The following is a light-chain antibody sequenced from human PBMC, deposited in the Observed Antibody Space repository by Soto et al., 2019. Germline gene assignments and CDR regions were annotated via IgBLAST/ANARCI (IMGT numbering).Light chain of an antibody. CDR2: AAS. V-gene: IGKV1-39*01. CDR3: QQSYSTPYT. J-gene: IGKJ2*01. CDR1: QSISSY. Sequence: IQMTQSPSSLFASVGDRVTITCRASQSISSYLNWYEQKPGKAPKLLIYAASSLQSGVPSRFSGSGSGTDFTRTISSLQPEEFATYYCQQSYSTPYTFGQGTKLEIK.